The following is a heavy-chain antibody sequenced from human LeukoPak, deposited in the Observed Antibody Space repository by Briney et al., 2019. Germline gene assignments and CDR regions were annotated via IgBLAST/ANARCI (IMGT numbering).Heavy chain of an antibody. V-gene: IGHV4-34*01. Sequence: SETLSLTCAVYGGSFSGYYWSWIRQPPGKGLEWIGEINHSGSTNYDPPLKSRVTISVDTSKNQFSLKLSSVTAADTAVYYCARYYDILCTPTDGMDVWGQGTTVTVSS. CDR1: GGSFSGYY. D-gene: IGHD3-9*01. CDR2: INHSGST. J-gene: IGHJ6*02. CDR3: ARYYDILCTPTDGMDV.